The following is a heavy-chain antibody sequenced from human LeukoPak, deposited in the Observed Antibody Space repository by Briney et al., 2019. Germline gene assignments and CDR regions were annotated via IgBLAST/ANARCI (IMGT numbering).Heavy chain of an antibody. CDR1: GFTFSSYG. V-gene: IGHV3-30*03. CDR3: ARGPYGDYVFDY. D-gene: IGHD4-17*01. J-gene: IGHJ4*02. CDR2: ISYDGSNK. Sequence: GGSLRLSCAASGFTFSSYGMHWVRQAPGKGLEWVAVISYDGSNKYYADSVKGRFTISRDNSKNTLYLQMNSLRAEDTAVYYCARGPYGDYVFDYWGQGTLVTVSS.